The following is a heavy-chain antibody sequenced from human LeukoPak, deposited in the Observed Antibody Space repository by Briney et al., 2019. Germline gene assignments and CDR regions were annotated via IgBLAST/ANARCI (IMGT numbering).Heavy chain of an antibody. D-gene: IGHD3-10*01. CDR3: ARLPMAMGVFDY. CDR1: GGSINSSSSYY. Sequence: SGTLSLTCAVSGGSINSSSSYYLGWIRQPPGKGLEWIGSIYYSGSTYHNPSLKSRVTISVDTSKNQFSLKLSSVTAADTAVYYCARLPMAMGVFDYWGQGTLDTVSS. CDR2: IYYSGST. V-gene: IGHV4-39*01. J-gene: IGHJ4*02.